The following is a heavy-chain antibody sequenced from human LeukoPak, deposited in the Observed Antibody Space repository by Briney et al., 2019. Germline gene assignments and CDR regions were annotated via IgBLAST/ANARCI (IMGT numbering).Heavy chain of an antibody. CDR3: ARCSGYGMDV. CDR2: ISGSGDST. J-gene: IGHJ6*02. CDR1: GFTFSNYA. D-gene: IGHD3-10*02. V-gene: IGHV3-23*01. Sequence: GGSLRLSCAASGFTFSNYAMNWVRQAPGKGLEWVSAISGSGDSTYYADSVKGRFTISRDNSKNTLYLQMNSLRAEDTAVYYCARCSGYGMDVWGQGTTVTVSS.